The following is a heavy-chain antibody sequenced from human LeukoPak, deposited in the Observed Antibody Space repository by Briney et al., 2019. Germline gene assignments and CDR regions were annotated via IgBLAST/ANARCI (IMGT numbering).Heavy chain of an antibody. CDR3: AKDSSSYYYGSGSYYKDAFDI. Sequence: GGSLRLSCAASGFTFSSYAMSWVRQAPGKGLKWVSAISGSGGSTYYADSVKGRFTISRDNSKNTLYLQMNSLRAEDTAVYYCAKDSSSYYYGSGSYYKDAFDIWGQGTMVTVSS. D-gene: IGHD3-10*01. CDR1: GFTFSSYA. J-gene: IGHJ3*02. V-gene: IGHV3-23*01. CDR2: ISGSGGST.